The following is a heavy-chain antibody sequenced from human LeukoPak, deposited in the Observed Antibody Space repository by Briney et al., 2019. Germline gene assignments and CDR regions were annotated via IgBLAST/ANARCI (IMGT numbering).Heavy chain of an antibody. D-gene: IGHD1-26*01. CDR1: GGSLSSYC. V-gene: IGHV4-59*08. CDR2: IYYSGST. Sequence: PSETLSLTCTVSGGSLSSYCWNWIRQPPGKGPEWIGYIYYSGSTKYNPSLKSRVTISVDTSKNQFSLKLSSVTAADTAVYYCARQRVGAISWFDPWGQGTLVTVSS. J-gene: IGHJ5*02. CDR3: ARQRVGAISWFDP.